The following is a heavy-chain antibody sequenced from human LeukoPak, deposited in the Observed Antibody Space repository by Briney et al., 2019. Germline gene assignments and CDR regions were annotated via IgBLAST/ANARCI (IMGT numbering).Heavy chain of an antibody. CDR2: IWYDGSNK. Sequence: GGSLRLSCAASGFTFSSYGMHWVRQAPGKGLEWVAVIWYDGSNKYYADSVKGRFTISRDNSKNTLYLQMNSLRAEDTAVYYCARAGWFGDGFDYWGQGTLVTVSS. V-gene: IGHV3-33*01. CDR1: GFTFSSYG. D-gene: IGHD3-10*01. J-gene: IGHJ4*02. CDR3: ARAGWFGDGFDY.